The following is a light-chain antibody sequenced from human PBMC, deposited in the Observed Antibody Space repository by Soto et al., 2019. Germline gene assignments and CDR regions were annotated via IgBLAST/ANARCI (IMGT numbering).Light chain of an antibody. CDR3: HQYNSLPQGN. J-gene: IGKJ2*01. V-gene: IGKV3-15*01. Sequence: EIVLTQSPAILSVSPGERATLSCRASQSISRSLAWYQQKPGQAPRLLISDASTRATGIPARFSGSGSGTEFTLTISSLQSEDFALYYCHQYNSLPQGNFGQGTKVNI. CDR1: QSISRS. CDR2: DAS.